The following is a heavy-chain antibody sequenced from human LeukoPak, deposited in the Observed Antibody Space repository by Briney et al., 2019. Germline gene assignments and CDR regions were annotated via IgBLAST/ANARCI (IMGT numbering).Heavy chain of an antibody. CDR1: GFTFSSYA. CDR2: ISYDGSNK. V-gene: IGHV3-30-3*01. CDR3: ARSRNYFDY. J-gene: IGHJ4*02. Sequence: GRSLRLSCAASGFTFSSYAMHWVRQAPGKGLEWVAVISYDGSNKYYADSVKGRFTISRDNSKNTLYLQMNSLRDEDTAVYYCARSRNYFDYWGQGTLVTVSS. D-gene: IGHD1-1*01.